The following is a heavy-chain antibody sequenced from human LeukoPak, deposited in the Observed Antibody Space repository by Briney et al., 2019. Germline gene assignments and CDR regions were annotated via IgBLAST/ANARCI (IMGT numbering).Heavy chain of an antibody. CDR3: ARDPAAGPSFDY. CDR2: IWYDGSNK. J-gene: IGHJ4*02. V-gene: IGHV3-33*01. D-gene: IGHD6-13*01. CDR1: GFTISSYG. Sequence: PGRSLRLSCAASGFTISSYGMHWVRQAPGKGLEWVAVIWYDGSNKYYADSVKGRFTISRDNSKNTLYLQMNSLRAEDTAVYYCARDPAAGPSFDYWGQGTLVTVSS.